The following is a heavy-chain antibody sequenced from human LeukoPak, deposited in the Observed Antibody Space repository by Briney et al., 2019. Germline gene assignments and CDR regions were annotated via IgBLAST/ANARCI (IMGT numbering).Heavy chain of an antibody. CDR1: GFTFSSYA. D-gene: IGHD6-19*01. V-gene: IGHV3-23*01. J-gene: IGHJ4*02. CDR2: ISGSGGST. Sequence: GGSLRLYCAASGFTFSSYAMSWVRQAPGRGLEWVSAISGSGGSTYYADSVKGRFTISRDNSKNTLYPQMNSLRAEDTAVYYCAKSGGWSPFDYWGQGTLVTVSS. CDR3: AKSGGWSPFDY.